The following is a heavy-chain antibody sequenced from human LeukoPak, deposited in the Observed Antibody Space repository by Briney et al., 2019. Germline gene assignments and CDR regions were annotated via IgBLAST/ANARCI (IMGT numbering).Heavy chain of an antibody. CDR1: GGTFSSYA. V-gene: IGHV1-69*04. D-gene: IGHD3-10*01. CDR3: ARGGSGSYYNPDLPDY. CDR2: IIPILGIA. J-gene: IGHJ4*02. Sequence: ASVKVSCKASGGTFSSYAISWVRQAPGQGLEWMGRIIPILGIANYAQKFQGRVTITADKSASTAYMELSSLRSEDAAVYYCARGGSGSYYNPDLPDYWGQGTLVTVSS.